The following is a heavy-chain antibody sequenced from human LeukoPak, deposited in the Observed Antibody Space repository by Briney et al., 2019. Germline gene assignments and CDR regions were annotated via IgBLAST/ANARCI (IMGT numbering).Heavy chain of an antibody. CDR1: GITFSSYA. Sequence: GGSLRLSCAASGITFSSYAMGWVRQAPGKGLEWVSAISVSGSSTDYADPVKGRFTISRDNSKSTLYLQMNSLRAEDTAVYYCAARYYYDSRGSHSPYWGQGTLVTVSS. V-gene: IGHV3-23*01. D-gene: IGHD3-22*01. CDR2: ISVSGSST. J-gene: IGHJ4*02. CDR3: AARYYYDSRGSHSPY.